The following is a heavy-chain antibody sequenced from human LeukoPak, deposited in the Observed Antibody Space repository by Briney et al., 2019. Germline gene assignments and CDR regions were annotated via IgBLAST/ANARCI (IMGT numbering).Heavy chain of an antibody. CDR1: GFTFTSYA. J-gene: IGHJ4*02. D-gene: IGHD2-15*01. CDR2: ISGSGGST. Sequence: EGSLRLSCAASGFTFTSYAMSWVRQAPGKGLEWVSTISGSGGSTYYADSVKGRFTISRDNSKNTLCLQMNSLRAEDTAVYYCAKDGRCSGGSCYSSTDYWGQGTLVTVSS. V-gene: IGHV3-23*01. CDR3: AKDGRCSGGSCYSSTDY.